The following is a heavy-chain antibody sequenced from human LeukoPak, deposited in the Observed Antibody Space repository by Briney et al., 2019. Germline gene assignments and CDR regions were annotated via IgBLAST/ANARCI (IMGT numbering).Heavy chain of an antibody. J-gene: IGHJ5*02. CDR1: GGSISSYY. CDR3: ARDRRHCSGGSCYSWFDP. V-gene: IGHV4-4*07. D-gene: IGHD2-15*01. Sequence: SETLSLTCTASGGSISSYYWSWIRQPAGKGLEWIGRIYTSGSTNYNPSLKSRVTMSVDTSKNQFSLKLSSVTAADTAVYYCARDRRHCSGGSCYSWFDPWGQGTLVTVSS. CDR2: IYTSGST.